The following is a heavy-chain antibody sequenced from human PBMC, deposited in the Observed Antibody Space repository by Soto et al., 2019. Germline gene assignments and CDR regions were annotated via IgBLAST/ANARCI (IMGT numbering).Heavy chain of an antibody. CDR2: ISAYDGKT. D-gene: IGHD3-3*01. J-gene: IGHJ5*02. CDR3: ARDPHEYWTSYWFDP. CDR1: GYNFNSYG. Sequence: ASVKVSCKASGYNFNSYGINWVRQAPGQGHELMGWISAYDGKTTYAEKCQGRVTMTTDASTSTAYMELRSLRSDDTAVYYCARDPHEYWTSYWFDPWGQGTLVTV. V-gene: IGHV1-18*04.